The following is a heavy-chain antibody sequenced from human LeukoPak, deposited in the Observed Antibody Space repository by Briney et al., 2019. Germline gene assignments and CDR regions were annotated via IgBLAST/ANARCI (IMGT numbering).Heavy chain of an antibody. CDR2: LKKEGIEN. Sequence: TGGSLRLACSASGFTFSSVWMSWVPHAPRRVYEWGANLKKEGIENYFLVSVKARFNISRDDVRNSLYLQMNSLRAEETAVYFCARGFELDYWGQGTLVTVS. V-gene: IGHV3-7*01. J-gene: IGHJ4*02. CDR1: GFTFSSVW. CDR3: ARGFELDY.